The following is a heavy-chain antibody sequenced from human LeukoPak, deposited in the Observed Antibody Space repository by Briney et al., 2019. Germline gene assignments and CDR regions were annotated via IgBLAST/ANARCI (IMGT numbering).Heavy chain of an antibody. V-gene: IGHV3-49*03. CDR2: IRIKAYAGTT. CDR1: GFTFGDYA. Sequence: GGSLRLSCAASGFTFGDYAMSWFRQAPGKGLEWVGFIRIKAYAGTTEYAASVKGRFTISRDDSKSIAYLQMNSLKTEDTAVYYCTRVVGYYDSSDYYYDYWGQGTLVTVSS. J-gene: IGHJ4*02. D-gene: IGHD3-22*01. CDR3: TRVVGYYDSSDYYYDY.